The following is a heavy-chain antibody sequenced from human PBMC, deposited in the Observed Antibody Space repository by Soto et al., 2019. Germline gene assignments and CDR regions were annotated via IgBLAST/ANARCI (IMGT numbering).Heavy chain of an antibody. CDR3: ARVSSRSAFGMDV. V-gene: IGHV4-4*02. D-gene: IGHD6-6*01. CDR1: GGSVSTINW. Sequence: SETLSLTCAVSGGSVSTINWWTWVRQPPGKGLDWIGEIYQTGSTSYNPSLESRVTISIDKSKNQFSLKLRSVTATDTAVYYCARVSSRSAFGMDVWGQGATVTVSS. J-gene: IGHJ6*02. CDR2: IYQTGST.